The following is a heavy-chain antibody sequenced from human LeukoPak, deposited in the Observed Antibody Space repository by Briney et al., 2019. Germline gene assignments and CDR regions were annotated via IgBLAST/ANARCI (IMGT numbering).Heavy chain of an antibody. J-gene: IGHJ4*02. CDR3: ARHVYVVIYYFDS. Sequence: SETLSLTCTVSGGSISSGSYYWGWIRQPPGKGLEWIGSIYYSGSTYYNPSLKSRVTTSVDTSKNQFSLKLSSVTAADTAVYYCARHVYVVIYYFDSWGQGTLVTVSS. CDR1: GGSISSGSYY. D-gene: IGHD2-21*01. CDR2: IYYSGST. V-gene: IGHV4-39*01.